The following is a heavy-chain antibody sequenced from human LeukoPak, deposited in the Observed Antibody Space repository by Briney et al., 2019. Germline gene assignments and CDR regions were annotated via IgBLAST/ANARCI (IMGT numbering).Heavy chain of an antibody. Sequence: GGSLRLSCAASGFTFSSYSMNWVRQARGKGLEWVSSISSSSYIYYADSVKGRFTISRDNAKNSLYLQMNSLRAEDTAVYYCARDRSGGTNAFDIWGQGTMVTVSS. CDR1: GFTFSSYS. CDR3: ARDRSGGTNAFDI. D-gene: IGHD3-16*01. J-gene: IGHJ3*02. CDR2: ISSSSYI. V-gene: IGHV3-21*01.